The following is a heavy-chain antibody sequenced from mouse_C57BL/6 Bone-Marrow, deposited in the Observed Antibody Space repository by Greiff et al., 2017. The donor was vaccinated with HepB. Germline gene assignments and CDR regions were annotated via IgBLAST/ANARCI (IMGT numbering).Heavy chain of an antibody. CDR1: GIDFSRYW. Sequence: EVMLVESGGGLVQPGGSLKLSCAASGIDFSRYWMSWVRRAPGKGLEWIGEINPDSSTINYAPSLKDKFIISRDNAKNTLYLQMSKVRSEDTALYYCARLNDGYYAWYFDVWGTGTTVTVSS. CDR2: INPDSSTI. J-gene: IGHJ1*03. V-gene: IGHV4-1*01. D-gene: IGHD2-3*01. CDR3: ARLNDGYYAWYFDV.